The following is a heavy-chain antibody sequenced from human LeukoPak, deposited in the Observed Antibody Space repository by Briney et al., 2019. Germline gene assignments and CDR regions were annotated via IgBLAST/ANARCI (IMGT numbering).Heavy chain of an antibody. Sequence: SETLSLTCTVSGGSISSSSYYWGWIRQPPGKGLEWIGSIYYSGSTYYNPSLKSRVTISVDTSKNQFSLKLSSVTAADTAVYYCARDPGSDTAMVWLYWGQGTLVTVSS. V-gene: IGHV4-39*07. CDR1: GGSISSSSYY. CDR3: ARDPGSDTAMVWLY. J-gene: IGHJ4*02. D-gene: IGHD5-18*01. CDR2: IYYSGST.